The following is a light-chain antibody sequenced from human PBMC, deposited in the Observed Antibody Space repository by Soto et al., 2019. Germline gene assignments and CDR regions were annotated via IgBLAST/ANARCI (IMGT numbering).Light chain of an antibody. J-gene: IGKJ1*01. CDR3: QQYGSSPPWT. Sequence: ESVLTQSPGTLSLSPGERATLSCRASHSVSSSYLAWYQQKPGQAPRLLIYGASSRATGIPDRFSGSGSGTDFTLTISRLEPEDFALYYCQQYGSSPPWTFGQGTKVEIK. CDR2: GAS. CDR1: HSVSSSY. V-gene: IGKV3-20*01.